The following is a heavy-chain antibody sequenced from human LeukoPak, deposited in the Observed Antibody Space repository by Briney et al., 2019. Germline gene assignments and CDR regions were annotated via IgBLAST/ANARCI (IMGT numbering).Heavy chain of an antibody. CDR3: ARQTGSGLFILP. CDR2: TYYRSKWYKDDAGWYK. J-gene: IGHJ4*02. D-gene: IGHD3/OR15-3a*01. Sequence: SQTLLLTCAISGDSVSRNDAGWSWIRQSPSRGLEWLGRTYYRSKWYKDDAGWYKDDAGSLKSRIIINVDTVKNQFSLKLTSVTAADTAVYYCARQTGSGLFILPGGQGTLVTVSS. CDR1: GDSVSRNDAG. V-gene: IGHV6-1*01.